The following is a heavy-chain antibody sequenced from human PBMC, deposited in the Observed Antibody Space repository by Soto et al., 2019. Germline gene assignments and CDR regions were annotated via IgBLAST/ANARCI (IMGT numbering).Heavy chain of an antibody. Sequence: ASVKVSCKASGGTFSSYAISWVRQAPGQGLEWMGGIIPIFGTANYAQKFQGRVTITADESTSTAYMELSSLRSEDTAVYYCARWDLEGQQLDLFDYWGQGTLVTVSS. CDR2: IIPIFGTA. D-gene: IGHD6-13*01. V-gene: IGHV1-69*13. CDR1: GGTFSSYA. J-gene: IGHJ4*02. CDR3: ARWDLEGQQLDLFDY.